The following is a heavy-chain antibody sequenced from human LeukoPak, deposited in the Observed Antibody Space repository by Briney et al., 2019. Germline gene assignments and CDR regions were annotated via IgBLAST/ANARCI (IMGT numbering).Heavy chain of an antibody. V-gene: IGHV5-51*01. CDR3: AREGGPYGSGSYYPNWFDP. J-gene: IGHJ5*02. CDR2: IYPGDSDT. Sequence: GESLKISCKGSGFSFTSYWIGWVRQMPGKGLEWMGIIYPGDSDTRYSPSFQGQVTISADKSISTAYLQWSSLRASDTAMYYCAREGGPYGSGSYYPNWFDPWGQGTLVTVSS. D-gene: IGHD3-10*01. CDR1: GFSFTSYW.